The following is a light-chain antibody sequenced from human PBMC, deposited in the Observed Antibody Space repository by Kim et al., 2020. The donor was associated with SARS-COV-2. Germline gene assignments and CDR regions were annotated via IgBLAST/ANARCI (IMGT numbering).Light chain of an antibody. CDR3: QQYGTKSS. V-gene: IGKV1-5*03. Sequence: DIQMTQSPSTLSPSVGDRITITCRASQSVTNWLAWYQQKPGKAPKLLIHKASVLASGVPSRLTGSGSGTEFTLTISTLQSDDFATYYCQQYGTKSSFGQGNKVDIK. CDR1: QSVTNW. J-gene: IGKJ1*01. CDR2: KAS.